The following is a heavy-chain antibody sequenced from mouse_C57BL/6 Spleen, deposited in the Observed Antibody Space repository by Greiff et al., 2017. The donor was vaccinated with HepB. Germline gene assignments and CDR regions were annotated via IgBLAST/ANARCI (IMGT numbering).Heavy chain of an antibody. Sequence: QVQLPQSGPELVKPGASVKISCQASGYAFSSSWMNWVTQRPGKGLEWIGRISPGDGDTNYNGKFKGKATLTAASSASTAYRQRSSLTSEDSAVYFCARGAAQAPLAYWGQGTLVTVSA. CDR2: ISPGDGDT. V-gene: IGHV1-82*01. CDR3: ARGAAQAPLAY. J-gene: IGHJ3*01. CDR1: GYAFSSSW. D-gene: IGHD3-2*02.